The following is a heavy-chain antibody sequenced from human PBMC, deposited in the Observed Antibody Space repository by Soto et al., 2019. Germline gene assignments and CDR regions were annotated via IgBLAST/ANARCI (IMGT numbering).Heavy chain of an antibody. CDR1: GFTFSSYE. V-gene: IGHV3-48*03. CDR3: ARGSHDFWSGSFDY. CDR2: IGSSGSTI. J-gene: IGHJ4*02. Sequence: GGSLRLSCAASGFTFSSYEMNWVRQAPGKGLEWVSYIGSSGSTIYYADSVKGRFTISRDNAKNSLYLQMNSLRAEDTAVYYCARGSHDFWSGSFDYWGQGTLVTVSS. D-gene: IGHD3-3*01.